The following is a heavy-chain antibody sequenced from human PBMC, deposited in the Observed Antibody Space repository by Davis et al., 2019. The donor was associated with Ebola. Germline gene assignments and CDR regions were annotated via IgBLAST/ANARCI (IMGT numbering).Heavy chain of an antibody. V-gene: IGHV3-30*18. CDR2: ISYDGSNN. CDR3: AKERRDGNNWGYFDY. CDR1: DFTFSSYG. Sequence: SLNISCAASDFTFSSYGMHWVRQAPGKRLEWVAVISYDGSNNDYADSVKGRFTISSDNYKNTLYLQMNSLSAEDTDVYYCAKERRDGNNWGYFDYWGQGTLVTVSS. D-gene: IGHD5-24*01. J-gene: IGHJ4*02.